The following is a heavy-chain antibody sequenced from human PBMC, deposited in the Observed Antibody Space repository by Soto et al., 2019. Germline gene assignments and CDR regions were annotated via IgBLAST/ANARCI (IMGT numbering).Heavy chain of an antibody. Sequence: GASVKVSCKASGYTFTSYGISWVRQAPGQGLEWMGWISAYNGNTNYAQKLQGRVTMTTDTSTSTAYMELRSLRSDDTAVYYCARDLPPSIPLRRYSWFDPWGQGTLVTVSS. CDR3: ARDLPPSIPLRRYSWFDP. CDR2: ISAYNGNT. CDR1: GYTFTSYG. D-gene: IGHD2-21*01. V-gene: IGHV1-18*01. J-gene: IGHJ5*02.